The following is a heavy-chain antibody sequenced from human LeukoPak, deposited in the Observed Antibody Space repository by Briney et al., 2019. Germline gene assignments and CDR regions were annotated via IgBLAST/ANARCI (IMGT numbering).Heavy chain of an antibody. V-gene: IGHV1-69*02. CDR2: IIPILGIA. CDR3: AVRARAYYYYMDV. CDR1: GGTFSSYT. J-gene: IGHJ6*03. Sequence: GASVKDSCKASGGTFSSYTISWVRQAPGQGLEWMGRIIPILGIANYAQKFQGRVTITADKSTSTAYMELSSLRSEDTAVYYCAVRARAYYYYMDVWGKGTTVTVSS.